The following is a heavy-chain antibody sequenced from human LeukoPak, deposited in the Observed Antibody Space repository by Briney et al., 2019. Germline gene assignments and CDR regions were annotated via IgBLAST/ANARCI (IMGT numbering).Heavy chain of an antibody. D-gene: IGHD4-17*01. CDR1: GFTFSTYG. J-gene: IGHJ1*01. V-gene: IGHV3-33*01. CDR2: IWFDGSNK. CDR3: ARVYYGDYPEYFQH. Sequence: GGSLRLSCAASGFTFSTYGMHWVRQAPGKGLEWVAIIWFDGSNKYYADSVKGRFTISRDNSKNTLYLQMNSLRAEDTAVYYCARVYYGDYPEYFQHWGQGTLVTVSS.